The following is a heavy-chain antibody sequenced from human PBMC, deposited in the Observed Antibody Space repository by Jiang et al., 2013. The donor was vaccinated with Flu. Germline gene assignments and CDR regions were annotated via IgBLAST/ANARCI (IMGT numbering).Heavy chain of an antibody. Sequence: SGAEVKKPGSSVKVSCKAFGDTFISYAFSWVRQAPGQGLEWMGLVDPEDGETRYAEKFQGRVTITADTSSDTAYMELSSLRSEDTAVYYCATDSRSSFTDSDFGPYFYYYMDVWGKGTAVTVSS. CDR2: VDPEDGET. D-gene: IGHD3-3*01. CDR1: GDTFISYA. CDR3: ATDSRSSFTDSDFGPYFYYYMDV. V-gene: IGHV1-69-2*01. J-gene: IGHJ6*03.